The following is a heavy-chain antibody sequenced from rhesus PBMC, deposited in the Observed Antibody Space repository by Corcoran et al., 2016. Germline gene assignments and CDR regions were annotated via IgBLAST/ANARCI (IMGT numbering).Heavy chain of an antibody. J-gene: IGHJ4*01. CDR1: GGSLSRHY. D-gene: IGHD6-13*01. Sequence: QVQLQESGPGLVKPSETLSLTCAVSGGSLSRHYWSWICQPPGKGLEWIGRIYGSGGSTDYNPSLKSRVTISTDTSKNQFSLKLSSVTAADTAVYYCARVSIAAFGFFDYWGQGVLVTVSS. CDR3: ARVSIAAFGFFDY. V-gene: IGHV4-160*01. CDR2: IYGSGGST.